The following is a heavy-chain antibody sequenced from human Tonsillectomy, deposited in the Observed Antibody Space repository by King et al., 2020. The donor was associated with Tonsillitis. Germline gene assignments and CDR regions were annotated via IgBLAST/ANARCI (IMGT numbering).Heavy chain of an antibody. D-gene: IGHD6-6*01. CDR3: ATTYGSSSRAFDI. V-gene: IGHV3-11*05. CDR2: ISSSSSYK. J-gene: IGHJ3*02. CDR1: GFTFSDYY. Sequence: HVQLVESGGGLVKPGGSLRLSCEASGFTFSDYYMSWIRQAPGKGLEGVSYISSSSSYKNYADSVKGRFTISRDTAENSLYLQMNSLRAEDTAVYYCATTYGSSSRAFDIWGQGTMVTVSS.